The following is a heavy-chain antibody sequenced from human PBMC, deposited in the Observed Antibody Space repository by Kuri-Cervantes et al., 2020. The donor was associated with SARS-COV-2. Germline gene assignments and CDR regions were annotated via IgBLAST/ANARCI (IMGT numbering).Heavy chain of an antibody. J-gene: IGHJ4*02. CDR3: AREGMVTRSTN. D-gene: IGHD5-18*01. Sequence: LRLSCAVYGGSFSGYYWSWIRQHPGKGLEWIGYIYYSGSTYYNPSLKSRVTMSIATSKNQFSLRLSSVTAADTAVYYCAREGMVTRSTNWGQGTLVTVSS. V-gene: IGHV4-31*11. CDR1: GGSFSGYY. CDR2: IYYSGST.